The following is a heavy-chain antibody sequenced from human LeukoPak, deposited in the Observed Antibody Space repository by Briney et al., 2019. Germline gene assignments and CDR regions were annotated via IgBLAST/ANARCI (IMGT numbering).Heavy chain of an antibody. V-gene: IGHV3-23*01. J-gene: IGHJ4*02. Sequence: GGSLRLSCAASGFTFSSYAMSWVRQAPGKGLEWVSAISGSGGSTYYADSVKGRFTISRDNSKNTLYLQMNSLRAEDMALYYCAKANYYGSGSYYNGDYYFDYWGRGTLVTVSS. D-gene: IGHD3-10*01. CDR1: GFTFSSYA. CDR2: ISGSGGST. CDR3: AKANYYGSGSYYNGDYYFDY.